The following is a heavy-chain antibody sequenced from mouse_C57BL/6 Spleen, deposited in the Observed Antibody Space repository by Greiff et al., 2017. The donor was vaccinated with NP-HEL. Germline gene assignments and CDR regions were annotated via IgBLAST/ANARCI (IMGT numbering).Heavy chain of an antibody. V-gene: IGHV1-85*01. CDR1: GYTFTSYD. Sequence: QVQLQQSGPELVKPGASVKLSCKASGYTFTSYDINWVKQRPGQGLEWIGWIYPRDGSTKYNEKFKGKATLTVDTSSSTAYMELHSLTSEDSAVYFCASGGNYDYYAMDYWGQGTSVTVSS. CDR2: IYPRDGST. J-gene: IGHJ4*01. CDR3: ASGGNYDYYAMDY. D-gene: IGHD1-1*02.